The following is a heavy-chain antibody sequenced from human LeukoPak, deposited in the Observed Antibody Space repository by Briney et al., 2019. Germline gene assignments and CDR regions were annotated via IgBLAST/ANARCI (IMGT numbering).Heavy chain of an antibody. CDR3: ARDLDGPGNY. CDR2: IFSGGGT. Sequence: GGSLRLSCAVSGVTVSSTDMSRVRQAPGKGLEWVSVIFSGGGTYYAGSVKGRFTISRDNSKNTLYLQMNSLRAEDTAVYYCARDLDGPGNYWGQGTLVTVSS. CDR1: GVTVSSTD. V-gene: IGHV3-53*01. D-gene: IGHD3-10*01. J-gene: IGHJ4*02.